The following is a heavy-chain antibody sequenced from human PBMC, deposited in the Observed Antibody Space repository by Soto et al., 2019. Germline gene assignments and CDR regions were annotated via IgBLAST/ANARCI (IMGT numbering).Heavy chain of an antibody. CDR3: TRGPSSGAFDY. Sequence: QVQLVQSGAEVKKPGASVKVSCKASGYGFIDHYLHWMRQAPGQGLEWMGWINPRNGNTNYAHNFQDRVTLTRDASITTAYMELSRLTSDDTAVYFCTRGPSSGAFDYWGQGSLVTVSS. J-gene: IGHJ4*02. V-gene: IGHV1-2*02. D-gene: IGHD3-22*01. CDR1: GYGFIDHY. CDR2: INPRNGNT.